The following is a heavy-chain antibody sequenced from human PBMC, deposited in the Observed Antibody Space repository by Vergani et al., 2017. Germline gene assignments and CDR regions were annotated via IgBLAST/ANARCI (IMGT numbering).Heavy chain of an antibody. D-gene: IGHD6-25*01. CDR2: ISWNSNSI. CDR1: GFTSAGYA. V-gene: IGHV3-9*02. CDR3: AKDLSTSSGGGSFDP. J-gene: IGHJ5*02. Sequence: EVQLEESGGGLVLPGRSLRLSCVASGFTSAGYAMHWVRQAPGKGLEWVSGISWNSNSIGYADSVKGRFTISRDNAKNSLYLQMNSLRAEATALYYCAKDLSTSSGGGSFDPWGQGTLFTVSS.